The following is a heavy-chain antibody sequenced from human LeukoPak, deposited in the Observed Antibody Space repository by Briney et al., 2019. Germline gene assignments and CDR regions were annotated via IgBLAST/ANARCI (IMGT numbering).Heavy chain of an antibody. V-gene: IGHV1-18*01. Sequence: ASVKVSCKASGYTFTSYDINWVRQATGQGLEWMGWISAYNGNTNYAQKLQGRVTMTTDTSTSTAYMELRSLRSDDTAVYYCAVGYSYGPPLFFDYWGQGTLVTVSS. CDR1: GYTFTSYD. D-gene: IGHD5-18*01. J-gene: IGHJ4*02. CDR2: ISAYNGNT. CDR3: AVGYSYGPPLFFDY.